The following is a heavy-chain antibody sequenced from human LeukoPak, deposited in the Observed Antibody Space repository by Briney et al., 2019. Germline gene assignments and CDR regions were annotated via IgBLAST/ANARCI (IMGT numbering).Heavy chain of an antibody. CDR2: INQGGSDK. J-gene: IGHJ4*02. V-gene: IGHV3-7*01. CDR3: TRDRSRAEDD. D-gene: IGHD1-14*01. Sequence: GGSLRLSCAASGFTFSGHWMSWVRQAPGKGLEWVANINQGGSDKYYVDSVKGRFTVSRDNANNLLYLQMNSLRGEDTAVYYCTRDRSRAEDDWGQGTLVTVSS. CDR1: GFTFSGHW.